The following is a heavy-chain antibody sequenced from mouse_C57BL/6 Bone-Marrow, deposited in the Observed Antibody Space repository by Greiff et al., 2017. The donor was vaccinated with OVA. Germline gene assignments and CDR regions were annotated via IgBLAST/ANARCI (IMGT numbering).Heavy chain of an antibody. CDR2: IWRGGST. Sequence: VKLMESGPGLVQPSQSLSITCTVSGFSLTSYGVHWVRQSPGKGLEWLGVIWRGGSTDYNAAFMSRLSITKDNSKSQVFFKMNSLQADDTAIYYCAKMNGYDGCYYFDYWGQGTTLTVSS. CDR3: AKMNGYDGCYYFDY. D-gene: IGHD2-2*01. CDR1: GFSLTSYG. V-gene: IGHV2-5*01. J-gene: IGHJ2*01.